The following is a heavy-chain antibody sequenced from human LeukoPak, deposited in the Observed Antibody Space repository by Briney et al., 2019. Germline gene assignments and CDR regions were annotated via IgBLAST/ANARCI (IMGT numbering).Heavy chain of an antibody. CDR1: GFTVSTNY. CDR3: ARDLGYSTYATVRGYVFDI. CDR2: IYSGGST. D-gene: IGHD4-11*01. J-gene: IGHJ3*02. Sequence: GGSLRLSCAASGFTVSTNYMSWVRQAPGKGLEWVSIIYSGGSTYYADSVKGRFTISRDTSKNTVYPQMDSLRAEDTAVYYCARDLGYSTYATVRGYVFDIWGQGTMVTVSS. V-gene: IGHV3-66*01.